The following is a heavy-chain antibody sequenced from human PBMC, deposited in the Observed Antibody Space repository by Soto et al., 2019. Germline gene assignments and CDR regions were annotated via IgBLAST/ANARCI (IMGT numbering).Heavy chain of an antibody. CDR1: GVTFSSYT. D-gene: IGHD3-22*01. J-gene: IGHJ6*02. Sequence: SVKVSCKASGVTFSSYTISCARQAPGQGLEWMGRIIPILGIANYAQKFQGRVTITADKSTSTAYMELSSLRSEDTAVYYCARDPRTLNYYDSSGYYRSDYYGMDVWGQGTTVTVCS. CDR2: IIPILGIA. CDR3: ARDPRTLNYYDSSGYYRSDYYGMDV. V-gene: IGHV1-69*04.